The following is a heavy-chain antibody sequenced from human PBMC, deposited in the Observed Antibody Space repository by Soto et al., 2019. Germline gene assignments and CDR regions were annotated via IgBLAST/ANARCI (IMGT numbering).Heavy chain of an antibody. V-gene: IGHV1-3*01. D-gene: IGHD3-3*01. CDR2: INAGNGNT. Sequence: GASVKVSCKASGYTFTSYAMHCVRQAPGQRLEWMGWINAGNGNTKYSQKFQGRVTITRDTSASTAYMELSSLRSEDTAVYYCARGGLVRFLDYYFDYWGQGTLVTVSS. CDR1: GYTFTSYA. J-gene: IGHJ4*02. CDR3: ARGGLVRFLDYYFDY.